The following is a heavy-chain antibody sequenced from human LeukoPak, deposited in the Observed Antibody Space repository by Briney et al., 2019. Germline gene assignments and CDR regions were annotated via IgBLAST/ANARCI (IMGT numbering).Heavy chain of an antibody. J-gene: IGHJ3*02. CDR2: IYYSGST. CDR3: ARDVTSGGDAFDI. Sequence: SETLSLTCTVSGGSISSGGYYWSWIRQHPGKGLEWSGYIYYSGSTYYNPSLKSRVTISVDTSKSQFSLKLSSVTAADTAVYYCARDVTSGGDAFDIWGQGTMVTVSS. D-gene: IGHD2-15*01. CDR1: GGSISSGGYY. V-gene: IGHV4-31*03.